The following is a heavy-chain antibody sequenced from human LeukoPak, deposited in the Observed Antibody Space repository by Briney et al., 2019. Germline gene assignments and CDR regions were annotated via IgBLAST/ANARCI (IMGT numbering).Heavy chain of an antibody. Sequence: GGSLRLSCAASGFTFSSYAMSWVRQAPGKGLEWVSAISGSGGSTYYADSVKGRFTISRDNSKNTLYLQMNSLRAEDTAVYYSAKDLEVYYDFWSGPYASDYWGQGTLVTVSS. D-gene: IGHD3-3*01. CDR2: ISGSGGST. CDR3: AKDLEVYYDFWSGPYASDY. CDR1: GFTFSSYA. V-gene: IGHV3-23*01. J-gene: IGHJ4*02.